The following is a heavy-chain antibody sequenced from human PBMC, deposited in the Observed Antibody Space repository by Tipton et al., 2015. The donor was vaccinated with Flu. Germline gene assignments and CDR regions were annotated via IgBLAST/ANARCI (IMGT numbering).Heavy chain of an antibody. V-gene: IGHV4-61*02. Sequence: LRLSCTVSGASITSGNYYWSWIRQSAGKGLEWIGRIHSIGTTNYNPSLKGRVTISIDTSKNQFSLRLSSVTAADTAVYYCARRVAGSGMAVWGQGTTVTVSS. CDR1: GASITSGNYY. J-gene: IGHJ6*02. D-gene: IGHD3-10*01. CDR2: IHSIGTT. CDR3: ARRVAGSGMAV.